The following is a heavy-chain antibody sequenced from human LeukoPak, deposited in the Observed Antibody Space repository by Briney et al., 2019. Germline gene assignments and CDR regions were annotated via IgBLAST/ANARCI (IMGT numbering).Heavy chain of an antibody. CDR2: INPNSGGT. CDR1: GYTFTGYY. V-gene: IGHV1-2*02. D-gene: IGHD3-22*01. CDR3: ARGSYYYDRSFPGN. J-gene: IGHJ4*02. Sequence: GASVKVSCXASGYTFTGYYMHWVRQAPGQGLEWMGWINPNSGGTNYAQKFQGRVTMTRDTSISTAYMELSRLRSDDTAVYYCARGSYYYDRSFPGNWGQGTLVTVSS.